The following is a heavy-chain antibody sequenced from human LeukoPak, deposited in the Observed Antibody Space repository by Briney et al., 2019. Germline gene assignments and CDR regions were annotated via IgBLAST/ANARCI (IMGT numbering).Heavy chain of an antibody. J-gene: IGHJ6*03. Sequence: PSETLSLTCAVYGGSISSGSYYWSWIRQPAGKGLEWIGRIYTSGSTNYNPSLKSRVTISVDTSKNQFSLKLSSVTAADTAVYYCARADFWTYYMDVWGKGTTVTVSS. D-gene: IGHD3/OR15-3a*01. V-gene: IGHV4-61*02. CDR3: ARADFWTYYMDV. CDR1: GGSISSGSYY. CDR2: IYTSGST.